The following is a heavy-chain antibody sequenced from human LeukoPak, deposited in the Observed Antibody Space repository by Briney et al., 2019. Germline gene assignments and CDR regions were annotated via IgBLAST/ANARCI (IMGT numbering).Heavy chain of an antibody. J-gene: IGHJ4*02. V-gene: IGHV1-46*01. CDR3: ARDAGDYPRD. Sequence: ASVKVSYKASGYTFTSYYMHWVRQAPGQGLEWTGIINPSGGSTSYAQKFQGRVTMTRDTSTSTVYMELSSLRSEDTAVYYCARDAGDYPRDWGQGTLVTVSS. CDR2: INPSGGST. D-gene: IGHD4-17*01. CDR1: GYTFTSYY.